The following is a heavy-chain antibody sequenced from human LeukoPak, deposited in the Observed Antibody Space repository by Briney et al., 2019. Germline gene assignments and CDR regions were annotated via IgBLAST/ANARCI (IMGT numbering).Heavy chain of an antibody. V-gene: IGHV4-39*07. J-gene: IGHJ4*02. D-gene: IGHD6-13*01. Sequence: SETLSLTCTVSGGSISSSSYYWGWIRQPPGKGLEWIGSIYYSGSTYYNPSLKSRVTMSVDTSKNQFSLNLSSVTAADTAVYYCARDVVAAAGSWDYWGQGTLVTVSS. CDR3: ARDVVAAAGSWDY. CDR1: GGSISSSSYY. CDR2: IYYSGST.